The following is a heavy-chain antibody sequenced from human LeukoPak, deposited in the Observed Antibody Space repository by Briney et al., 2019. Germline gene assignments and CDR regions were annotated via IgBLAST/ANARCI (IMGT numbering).Heavy chain of an antibody. CDR1: GYTFTSYG. Sequence: ASVKVSCKASGYTFTSYGISWVRQAPGQGLEWMGWISAYNGNTNYAQKLQGRVTMTTDTSTSTAYMELRSLRSDDTAVYYCARVYYDSSGYYPLGYYYGMDVWGQGTTVTVSS. CDR3: ARVYYDSSGYYPLGYYYGMDV. V-gene: IGHV1-18*01. J-gene: IGHJ6*02. D-gene: IGHD3-22*01. CDR2: ISAYNGNT.